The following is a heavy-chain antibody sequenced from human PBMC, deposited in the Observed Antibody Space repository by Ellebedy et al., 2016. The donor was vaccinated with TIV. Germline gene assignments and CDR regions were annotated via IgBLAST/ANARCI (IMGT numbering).Heavy chain of an antibody. V-gene: IGHV5-51*01. CDR3: AKLGHRATPDDS. CDR1: AYSFINYW. D-gene: IGHD1-14*01. J-gene: IGHJ4*02. Sequence: GESLKISCQGSAYSFINYWIVWVRQMPGRGLEWMGIIDLSDSDTRYSPSFQGQVTISADRSVTTAYPHFNRLKPSDTAVYYCAKLGHRATPDDSWGQGTLVTVSS. CDR2: IDLSDSDT.